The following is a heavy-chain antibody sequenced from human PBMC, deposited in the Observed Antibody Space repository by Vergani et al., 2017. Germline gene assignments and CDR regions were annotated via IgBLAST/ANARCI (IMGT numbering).Heavy chain of an antibody. CDR2: INHSGST. V-gene: IGHV4-34*01. CDR3: ALIRIAARGRVWNYYMDV. D-gene: IGHD6-6*01. CDR1: GGSFSGYY. J-gene: IGHJ6*03. Sequence: QVQLQQWGAGLLKPSETLSLTCAVYGGSFSGYYWSWIRQPPGKGLEWIGEINHSGSTNYNPSLKSRVTISVDTSKNQFSLKLSSVTAADTAVYYCALIRIAARGRVWNYYMDVWGKGTTVTGSS.